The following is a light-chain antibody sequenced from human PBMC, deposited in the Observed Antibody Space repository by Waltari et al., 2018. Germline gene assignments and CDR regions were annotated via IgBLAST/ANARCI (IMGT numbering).Light chain of an antibody. CDR2: AAS. V-gene: IGKV1-39*01. CDR1: QSISSY. J-gene: IGKJ2*01. CDR3: QQSYSIPYT. Sequence: DIQMTQSPSSLSASVRASVTITFRASQSISSYLNWYQLKPGQAPKLLIFAASTLQSGVPSRFSGSGSGTDFTLTINCLQPADFATYHCQQSYSIPYTFGQGTKLEIK.